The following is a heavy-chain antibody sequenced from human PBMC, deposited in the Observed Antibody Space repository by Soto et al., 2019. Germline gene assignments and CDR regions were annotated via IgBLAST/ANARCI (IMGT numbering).Heavy chain of an antibody. CDR2: ISSSSSYI. J-gene: IGHJ3*02. V-gene: IGHV3-21*01. CDR1: GFTFSSYS. CDR3: ARVGGGYQLLHAFDI. Sequence: GGSVRLSCAASGFTFSSYSMNWVRQAPGKGLEWVSSISSSSSYIYYADSVKGRFTISRDNAKNSLYLQMNSLRAEDTAVYYCARVGGGYQLLHAFDIWGQGTMVTVSS. D-gene: IGHD2-2*01.